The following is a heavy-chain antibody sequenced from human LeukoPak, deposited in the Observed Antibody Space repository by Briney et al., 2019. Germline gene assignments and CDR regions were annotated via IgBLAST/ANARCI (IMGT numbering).Heavy chain of an antibody. V-gene: IGHV3-15*01. Sequence: GGSLRLSCAASGFTVSNAWMSWVRQAPGKGLEWVGRIKSKTDGETTDYAAPVKGRFTISRDDSKNTLYLQMNSLKTEDTAVYYCATVYSDSSGYYFNYCDYWGQGTLVTVST. J-gene: IGHJ4*02. CDR3: ATVYSDSSGYYFNYCDY. CDR1: GFTVSNAW. CDR2: IKSKTDGETT. D-gene: IGHD3-22*01.